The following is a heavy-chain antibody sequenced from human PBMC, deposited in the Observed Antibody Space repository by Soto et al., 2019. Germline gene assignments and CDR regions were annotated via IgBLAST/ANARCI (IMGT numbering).Heavy chain of an antibody. CDR1: GYTFTSYD. D-gene: IGHD3-3*01. J-gene: IGHJ5*02. Sequence: GASVKVSCKASGYTFTSYDINWVRQATGQGLEWMGWMNPNSGNTGYAQKFQGRVTMTRNTSISTAYMELSGLRSEDTAVYYCARGYINTIFGVVRKWWFDPWGQGTLVTVSS. V-gene: IGHV1-8*01. CDR2: MNPNSGNT. CDR3: ARGYINTIFGVVRKWWFDP.